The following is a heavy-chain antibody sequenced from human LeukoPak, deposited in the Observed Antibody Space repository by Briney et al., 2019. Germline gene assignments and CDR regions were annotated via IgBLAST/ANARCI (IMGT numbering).Heavy chain of an antibody. CDR3: AKAFSGGKRPAFVFDY. D-gene: IGHD3-16*01. V-gene: IGHV3-23*01. CDR2: ISGSAVIT. Sequence: GGSLRLSCAASGLTFINFGMTWVRQAPGKGLEWVSAISGSAVITFYADSVKGRFTISRDNSKNTLYLQMNSLRAEDTAVYYCAKAFSGGKRPAFVFDYWGQGTLVTVSS. CDR1: GLTFINFG. J-gene: IGHJ4*02.